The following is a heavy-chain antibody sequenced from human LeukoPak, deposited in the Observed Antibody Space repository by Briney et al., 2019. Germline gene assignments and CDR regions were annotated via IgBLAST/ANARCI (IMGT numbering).Heavy chain of an antibody. CDR1: GYTFTSYG. J-gene: IGHJ3*02. Sequence: GASVKVSCKASGYTFTSYGISWVRQAPGQGLEWMGWISAYNGNTNYAQKLQGRVTMTTDTSTSTAYMELRSLRSDATAVYYCARNLMGYSSSWYGAFDIWGQGTMVTVSS. CDR3: ARNLMGYSSSWYGAFDI. V-gene: IGHV1-18*01. D-gene: IGHD6-13*01. CDR2: ISAYNGNT.